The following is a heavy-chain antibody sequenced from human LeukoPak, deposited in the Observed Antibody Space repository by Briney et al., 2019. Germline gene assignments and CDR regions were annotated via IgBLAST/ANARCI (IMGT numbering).Heavy chain of an antibody. J-gene: IGHJ6*03. Sequence: SETLSLTCAVYGGSVSGYYWSWIRQPPGKGLEWIGEIKHDGSTKYNSSLKSRVTMSVDTSKNQFSLKVSSVTAADTAVYYCARVFDSGSQAYFYYMDVWGKGTTVTIFS. D-gene: IGHD3-10*01. V-gene: IGHV4-34*01. CDR1: GGSVSGYY. CDR3: ARVFDSGSQAYFYYMDV. CDR2: IKHDGST.